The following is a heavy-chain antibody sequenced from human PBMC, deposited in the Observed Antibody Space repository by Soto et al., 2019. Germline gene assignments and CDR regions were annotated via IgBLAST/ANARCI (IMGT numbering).Heavy chain of an antibody. Sequence: PSETLSLTCAVYGGSFSGYYWNWIRQTPGKGLEWIGEINHSGSTNYNPSLKSRVTISVDTSKNQFSLKLNSVTAADTAVYHCARGFPSPYYGSGTYFDYWAQRTLVTVSS. V-gene: IGHV4-34*01. D-gene: IGHD3-10*01. CDR3: ARGFPSPYYGSGTYFDY. J-gene: IGHJ4*02. CDR2: INHSGST. CDR1: GGSFSGYY.